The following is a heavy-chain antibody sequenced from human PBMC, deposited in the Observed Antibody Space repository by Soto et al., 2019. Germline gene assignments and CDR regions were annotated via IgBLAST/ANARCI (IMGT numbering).Heavy chain of an antibody. CDR2: ISSTTSTI. CDR3: ARDLKFGIPDY. D-gene: IGHD3-16*01. CDR1: GFIFSSYS. Sequence: EVQLVESGGGLVQPWGSLRLSCAASGFIFSSYSMNWVRQAPGKGLEWVSYISSTTSTIYYADSVQGRFTISRDNAKNSLSLQMNSLRAEDTAVYYCARDLKFGIPDYWGQGTLVTVSS. J-gene: IGHJ4*02. V-gene: IGHV3-48*01.